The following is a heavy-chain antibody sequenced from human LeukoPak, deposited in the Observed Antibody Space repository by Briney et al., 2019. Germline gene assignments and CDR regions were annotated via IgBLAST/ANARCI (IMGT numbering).Heavy chain of an antibody. Sequence: SGPALVKPTQTLTLTCTLFGFSLSTSGMCVSWIRQPPGEALEWLARIHWDDDKYYSTSLKTRLTISKDTSKNQVVLTMTNMDPVDTATYYCAVCGYYEGYWGQGTLVTVSS. CDR2: IHWDDDK. CDR1: GFSLSTSGMC. CDR3: AVCGYYEGY. V-gene: IGHV2-70*11. D-gene: IGHD3-3*01. J-gene: IGHJ4*02.